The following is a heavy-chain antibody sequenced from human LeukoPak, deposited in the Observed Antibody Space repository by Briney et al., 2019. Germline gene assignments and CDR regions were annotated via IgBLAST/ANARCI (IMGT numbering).Heavy chain of an antibody. J-gene: IGHJ4*02. CDR1: GYTFTSYG. D-gene: IGHD3-9*01. Sequence: ASVKVSCKASGYTFTSYGISWVRQAPGQGLEWMGWISAYNGNTNYAQKLQGRVTMTTDTSTSTAYMELRSLRSDDTAVYYCARGNYDILTGYSPGDYWGQGTLATVSS. CDR3: ARGNYDILTGYSPGDY. V-gene: IGHV1-18*01. CDR2: ISAYNGNT.